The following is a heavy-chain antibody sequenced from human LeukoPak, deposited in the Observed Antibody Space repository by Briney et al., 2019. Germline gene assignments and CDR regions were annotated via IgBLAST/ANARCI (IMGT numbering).Heavy chain of an antibody. CDR3: ARLIGATTDDY. CDR1: GGSFSSDY. D-gene: IGHD1-26*01. Sequence: PSETLSLTCTVYGGSFSSDYWTWIRQPPGKGLEWIGEINHSGSTNYNPSLKSRVTISIDTSKNQFSLKLSSVTAADTAVYYCARLIGATTDDYWGQGTLVTVSS. J-gene: IGHJ4*02. V-gene: IGHV4-34*01. CDR2: INHSGST.